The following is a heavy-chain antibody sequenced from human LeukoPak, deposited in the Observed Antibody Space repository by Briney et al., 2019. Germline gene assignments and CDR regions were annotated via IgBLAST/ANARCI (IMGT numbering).Heavy chain of an antibody. CDR1: GGSISSSY. V-gene: IGHV4-59*01. CDR3: ARGGSYYDF. J-gene: IGHJ4*02. CDR2: IYYTGST. Sequence: SETLSLTCTVSGGSISSSYWSWIRQPPGKGLEWIGYIYYTGSTNYNPSLKSRLTILVDTSKNQFSLKLSSVTPADTALYYCARGGSYYDFWGQGTLVTVSS. D-gene: IGHD1-26*01.